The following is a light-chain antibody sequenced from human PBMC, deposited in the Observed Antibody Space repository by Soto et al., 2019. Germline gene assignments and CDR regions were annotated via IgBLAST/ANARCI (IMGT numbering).Light chain of an antibody. J-gene: IGKJ3*01. CDR2: AAS. CDR1: QGINNY. CDR3: QKYDSDPFT. Sequence: DIQMTQSPSSLSASVGDRVTVTCRASQGINNYLAWYQHKPGEVPNLLIYAASTLHSGVPTRFSGSGSGTDFTLTINSPQPEDVGTYFCQKYDSDPFTFGPWTKVEIK. V-gene: IGKV1-27*01.